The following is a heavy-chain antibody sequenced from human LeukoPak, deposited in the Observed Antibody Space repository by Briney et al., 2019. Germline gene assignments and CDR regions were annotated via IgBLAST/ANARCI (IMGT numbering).Heavy chain of an antibody. CDR1: GFTFSTYW. D-gene: IGHD3-22*01. J-gene: IGHJ1*01. CDR2: IKSDGGT. Sequence: GGSLRLSCAASGFTFSTYWMHWVRQAPGKGLEWVSRIKSDGGTNYTDTVTRRYTISRDNPKKTVSLQMNSLRPQDTGVYNCARAPSEIGGYYPEYIRHWGQGTLVTVSS. CDR3: ARAPSEIGGYYPEYIRH. V-gene: IGHV3-74*01.